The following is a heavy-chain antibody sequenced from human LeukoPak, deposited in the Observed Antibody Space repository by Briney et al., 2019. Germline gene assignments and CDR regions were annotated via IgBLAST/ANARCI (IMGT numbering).Heavy chain of an antibody. CDR2: IKQHGNEK. CDR3: ARDAGAGDLHY. J-gene: IGHJ4*02. CDR1: GFTFSSYW. Sequence: GGSLRLSCAASGFTFSSYWMSWVRQPPGKGLEWVANIKQHGNEKYYVDSVKGRFTISRDNAKNSLYLQMNSLRAGDTAVYYCARDAGAGDLHYWGQGTVVTVSP. D-gene: IGHD3-16*01. V-gene: IGHV3-7*01.